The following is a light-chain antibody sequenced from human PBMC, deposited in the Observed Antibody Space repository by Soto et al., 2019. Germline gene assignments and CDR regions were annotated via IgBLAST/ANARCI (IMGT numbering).Light chain of an antibody. CDR2: DAS. Sequence: EIVLTQSPATLSLSPGERATLSCRASQSVSSYLAWYQQKPGQAPRLLIYDASNRATGIPARFSGSGSGTDFTLTISSLEPEDFAVYYCQQRRKWPPRLPFGGGTKVEIK. J-gene: IGKJ4*01. CDR1: QSVSSY. CDR3: QQRRKWPPRLP. V-gene: IGKV3-11*01.